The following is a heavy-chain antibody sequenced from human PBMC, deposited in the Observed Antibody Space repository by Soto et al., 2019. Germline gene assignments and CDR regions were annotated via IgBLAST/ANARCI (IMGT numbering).Heavy chain of an antibody. CDR3: ARDPHTVPYGMDV. J-gene: IGHJ6*02. V-gene: IGHV3-66*01. CDR2: IYSGGST. Sequence: VQLVESGGGLVKPGGSLRLSCAASGFTFSDYYMSWVRQAPGKGLEWVSVIYSGGSTYYADSVKGRFTISRDNSRNTLYLQMNSLRAEDTAVYYCARDPHTVPYGMDVWGQGTTVTVSS. CDR1: GFTFSDYY. D-gene: IGHD4-17*01.